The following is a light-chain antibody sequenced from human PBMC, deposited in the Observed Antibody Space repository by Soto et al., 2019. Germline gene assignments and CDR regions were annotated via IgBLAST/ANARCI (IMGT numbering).Light chain of an antibody. J-gene: IGLJ1*01. CDR3: STYTRSSTLYV. CDR1: SSDVGLYDY. V-gene: IGLV2-14*01. Sequence: QSVLTQPASVSGSPGQSITISCTGTSSDVGLYDYVSWYQQHPGKAPQLMIYAVSNRPSGVSNRFSASKSGNTASLFISGLQAEDEADYYCSTYTRSSTLYVFGTGTKVTVL. CDR2: AVS.